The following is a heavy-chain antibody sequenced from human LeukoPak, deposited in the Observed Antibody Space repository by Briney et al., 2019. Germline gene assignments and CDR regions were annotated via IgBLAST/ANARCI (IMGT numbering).Heavy chain of an antibody. D-gene: IGHD3-10*01. CDR2: IYTSGST. CDR1: GGSISSGSYY. V-gene: IGHV4-61*02. CDR3: ARWLLWFGELSASFDY. Sequence: SETLSLTCTVSGGSISSGSYYWSWIRQPAGKGLEWIGRIYTSGSTNYNPSLKSRVTISVDTSKNQFSLKLSSVTAADTAVYYCARWLLWFGELSASFDYWGQGTLVTVSS. J-gene: IGHJ4*02.